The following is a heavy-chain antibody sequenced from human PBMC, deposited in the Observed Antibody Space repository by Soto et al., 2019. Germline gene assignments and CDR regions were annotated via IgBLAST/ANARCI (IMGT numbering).Heavy chain of an antibody. V-gene: IGHV4-59*01. D-gene: IGHD2-21*02. CDR3: ARMTFDDYFDY. CDR1: GGSISSDY. CDR2: IYYSGST. J-gene: IGHJ4*02. Sequence: SETLSLTCTVSGGSISSDYWSWIRQPPGKGLEWIGYIYYSGSTNYNPSLKSRVTISVDTSKNQFSLKLSSVTAADTAVYYCARMTFDDYFDYWGQGTLVTVS.